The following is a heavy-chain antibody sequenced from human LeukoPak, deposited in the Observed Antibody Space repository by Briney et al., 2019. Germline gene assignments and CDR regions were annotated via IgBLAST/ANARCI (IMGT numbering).Heavy chain of an antibody. J-gene: IGHJ4*02. CDR2: INPNSGGT. Sequence: ASVKVSCKASGYTFTGYYMRWVRQAPGQGLEWMGWINPNSGGTKYAQKFQGRVTMTRDTSISTTYMELSRLRSDDTAVYYCARDPWATYSDYDSSYWGQGTLVTVSS. D-gene: IGHD5-12*01. CDR1: GYTFTGYY. CDR3: ARDPWATYSDYDSSY. V-gene: IGHV1-2*02.